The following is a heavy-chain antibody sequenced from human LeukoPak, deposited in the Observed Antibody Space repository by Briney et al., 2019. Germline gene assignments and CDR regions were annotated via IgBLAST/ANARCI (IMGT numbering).Heavy chain of an antibody. V-gene: IGHV3-21*01. CDR1: GFTFSDYN. CDR3: AREIYYGLGSD. D-gene: IGHD3-10*01. CDR2: ISSDSRHI. J-gene: IGHJ4*02. Sequence: GGSLRLSCAASGFTFSDYNMNWVRQTPVKGLEWVSSISSDSRHIFYADSLKGRFTISRGNAKNSLYLQINSLRAEDTAVYYCAREIYYGLGSDWGQGTLVTVSS.